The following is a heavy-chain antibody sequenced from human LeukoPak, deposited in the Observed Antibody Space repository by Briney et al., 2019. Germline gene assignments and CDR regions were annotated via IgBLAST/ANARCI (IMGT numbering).Heavy chain of an antibody. Sequence: GGSLRLSCAASGFTFSTYSMNWVRQAPRKGLEWVSFISGSSSYIYYADSVKGRFTISRDNAKNSLYLQMNSLRAEDTAVYYCAELGITMIGGVWGKGTTVTISS. CDR1: GFTFSTYS. V-gene: IGHV3-21*01. CDR2: ISGSSSYI. J-gene: IGHJ6*04. CDR3: AELGITMIGGV. D-gene: IGHD3-10*02.